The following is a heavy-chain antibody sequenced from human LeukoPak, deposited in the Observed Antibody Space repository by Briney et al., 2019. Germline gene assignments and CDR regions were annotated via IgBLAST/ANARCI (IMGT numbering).Heavy chain of an antibody. CDR2: ITGSGNTK. Sequence: GGSLRLSCAASGFSFSAYEMVWVRQAPGVGLEWTSYITGSGNTKYYLDSVKGRFSISRDNAKNSLYLQMNSLRAEDTAIYYCARAICSRGSCYSLVTFDMWGQGAMVTVSS. CDR1: GFSFSAYE. CDR3: ARAICSRGSCYSLVTFDM. J-gene: IGHJ3*02. V-gene: IGHV3-48*03. D-gene: IGHD2-15*01.